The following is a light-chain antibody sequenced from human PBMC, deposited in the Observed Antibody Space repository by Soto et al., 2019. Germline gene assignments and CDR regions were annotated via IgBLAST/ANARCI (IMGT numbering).Light chain of an antibody. CDR3: AAWDDSLSGFYV. V-gene: IGLV1-44*01. CDR2: NNN. J-gene: IGLJ1*01. Sequence: QSVLTQPPSASGTTGQRVTISCAGSTSDIGSNTVDWYQQLPGTAPQLLIYNNNQRPSGVPDRFSGSKSGTSASLAINGLQSDDEADYYCAAWDDSLSGFYVFGTGTKLTVL. CDR1: TSDIGSNT.